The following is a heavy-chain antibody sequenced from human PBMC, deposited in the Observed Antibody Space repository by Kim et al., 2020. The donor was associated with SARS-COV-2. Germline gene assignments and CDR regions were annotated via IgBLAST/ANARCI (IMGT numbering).Heavy chain of an antibody. CDR2: IYYSGST. CDR1: GGSISSYY. V-gene: IGHV4-59*08. D-gene: IGHD6-13*01. J-gene: IGHJ3*02. CDR3: ARLAIGSSWYVKAFDI. Sequence: TLSLTCTVSGGSISSYYWSWIRQPPGKGLEWIGYIYYSGSTNYNPSLKSRVTISVDTSKNQFSLKLSSVTAADTAVYYCARLAIGSSWYVKAFDIWGQGTMVTVSS.